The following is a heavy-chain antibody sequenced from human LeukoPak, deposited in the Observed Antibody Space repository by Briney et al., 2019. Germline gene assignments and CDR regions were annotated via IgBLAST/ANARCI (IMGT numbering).Heavy chain of an antibody. D-gene: IGHD6-13*01. CDR1: GFTFNNYA. J-gene: IGHJ4*02. Sequence: PGGSLRLSCAGSGFTFNNYAMSWVRQTPRKGLEWVSGISISGDGTYYADSVKGRFTISRDKSKNTLYLQMNSLRAEDTAVYYCARGSSWYSGFDYWGQGTLVTVSS. CDR2: ISISGDGT. V-gene: IGHV3-23*01. CDR3: ARGSSWYSGFDY.